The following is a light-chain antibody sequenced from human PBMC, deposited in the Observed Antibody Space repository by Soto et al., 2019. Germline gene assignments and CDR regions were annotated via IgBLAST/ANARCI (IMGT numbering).Light chain of an antibody. CDR1: SSNVGSYNF. V-gene: IGLV2-23*02. Sequence: QSALAQPASVSGSRGQSMTISCTGTSSNVGSYNFVSWYRQYPGKAPELIIYEVSQRPSTFFNRFSGSKSGNTASLTVSGLQSDDEADYYCCSYAGNNTLVFGGGTKVT. CDR3: CSYAGNNTLV. CDR2: EVS. J-gene: IGLJ3*02.